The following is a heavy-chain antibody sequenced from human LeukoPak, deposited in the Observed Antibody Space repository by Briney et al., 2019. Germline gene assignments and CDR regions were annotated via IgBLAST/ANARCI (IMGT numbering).Heavy chain of an antibody. D-gene: IGHD6-19*01. CDR2: INPNSGGT. V-gene: IGHV1-2*02. CDR1: GYTFTGYY. Sequence: ASVKVSCKASGYTFTGYYMHWVRQAPGQGLEWMGWINPNSGGTNYAQKFQGRVTMTRDTSISTAYMELSRLRSDDTAVYYCARRGAVGSKIAVAHIDYWGQGTLVTVSS. J-gene: IGHJ4*02. CDR3: ARRGAVGSKIAVAHIDY.